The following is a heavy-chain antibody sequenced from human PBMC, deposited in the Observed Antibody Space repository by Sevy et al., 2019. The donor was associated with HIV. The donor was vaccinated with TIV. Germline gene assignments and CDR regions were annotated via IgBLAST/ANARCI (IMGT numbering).Heavy chain of an antibody. V-gene: IGHV3-30*02. CDR3: AKDLAGPGRRYFDY. CDR1: GFTFSNFG. J-gene: IGHJ4*02. D-gene: IGHD6-13*01. CDR2: IRYDGSDK. Sequence: GGSLRISCTASGFTFSNFGMHWVRQVPGKGLEWVTFIRYDGSDKYYAASVKGRFTISRDDSKNTLYLQMDSLRAEDTAIYYCAKDLAGPGRRYFDYWGQGNLVTVSS.